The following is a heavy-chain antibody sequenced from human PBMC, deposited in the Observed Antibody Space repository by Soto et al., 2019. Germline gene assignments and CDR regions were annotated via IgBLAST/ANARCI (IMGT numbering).Heavy chain of an antibody. J-gene: IGHJ1*01. D-gene: IGHD3-3*01. CDR1: GYKFTSYG. CDR2: VTAYNDNV. V-gene: IGHV1-18*01. CDR3: ARYDLRSGKSQEH. Sequence: QIQLVQSGAEVKKPGASVKVSCKVSGYKFTSYGINWVRQAPGQGLEWMGWVTAYNDNVKYAEKFQGRVTMTADTATTTAYMELSDLTLGDTAVIYCARYDLRSGKSQEHWGPGTLVTVAS.